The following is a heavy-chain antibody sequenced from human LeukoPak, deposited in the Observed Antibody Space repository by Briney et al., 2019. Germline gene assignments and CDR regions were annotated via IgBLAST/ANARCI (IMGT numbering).Heavy chain of an antibody. D-gene: IGHD2/OR15-2a*01. V-gene: IGHV1-18*01. CDR3: ARDTRPHINIPTHTNWFDP. J-gene: IGHJ5*02. CDR1: GYTFTSYD. CDR2: ISAYNGNT. Sequence: GASVKVSCKASGYTFTSYDINWARQAPGQGLEWMGWISAYNGNTNYAQKLQGRVTMTTDTSTSTAYMELRSLRSDDTAVYYCARDTRPHINIPTHTNWFDPWGQGTLVTVSS.